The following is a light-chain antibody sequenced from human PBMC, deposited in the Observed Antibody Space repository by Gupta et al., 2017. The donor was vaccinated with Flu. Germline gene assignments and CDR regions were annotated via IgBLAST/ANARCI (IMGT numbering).Light chain of an antibody. CDR1: SSDVGGYNY. Sequence: GSNIQTGTDACTSTSSDVGGYNYVSWYQQHPGKAPELMIYEVTDRPSGVSDRFSGSKSGNTASLTISGLQAEDEADYFCASYTTTSTWVFGGGTKLTVL. J-gene: IGLJ3*02. CDR2: EVT. V-gene: IGLV2-14*01. CDR3: ASYTTTSTWV.